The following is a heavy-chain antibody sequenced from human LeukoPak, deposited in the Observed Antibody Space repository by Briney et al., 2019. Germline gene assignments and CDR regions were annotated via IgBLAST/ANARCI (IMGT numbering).Heavy chain of an antibody. D-gene: IGHD5-24*01. J-gene: IGHJ3*02. Sequence: ASVKVSCKASGYTFTCYYMNWVRQAPGQGLEWLGRINPNTGGTNYAQNFQGRVTMTRDTSISTAYMELSRLRSDDTAVYYCARVGDGLNGAFDIWGQGTMVTVSS. V-gene: IGHV1-2*06. CDR1: GYTFTCYY. CDR3: ARVGDGLNGAFDI. CDR2: INPNTGGT.